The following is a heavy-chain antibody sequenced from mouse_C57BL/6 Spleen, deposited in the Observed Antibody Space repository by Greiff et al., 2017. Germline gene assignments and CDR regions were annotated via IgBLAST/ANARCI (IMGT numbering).Heavy chain of an antibody. CDR2: ISPYYGDA. V-gene: IGHV1-67*01. CDR3: ARLGLHDYGSSFDY. D-gene: IGHD1-1*01. CDR1: GYTFTDYA. J-gene: IGHJ2*01. Sequence: LQESGPELVRPGVSVKISCKGSGYTFTDYAMHWVKQSPAKSLEWIGVISPYYGDASSNQKFKGKATMTVDKSSSTAYMELARLTSEDSAVYYCARLGLHDYGSSFDYWGQGTTLTVSA.